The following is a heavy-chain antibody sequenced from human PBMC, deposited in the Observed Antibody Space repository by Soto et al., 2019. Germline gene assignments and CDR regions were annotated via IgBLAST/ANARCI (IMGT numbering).Heavy chain of an antibody. Sequence: ASVEVCCEASGYTFTGYYIHWVRQAPGQGLERMGWINPNSGGTNYAQKFQGRVTMTRDTSISTAYMELSRLRSDDTAVYYCARDPSIMITFGGVIVPPDAFDIWGQGTMVTVSS. D-gene: IGHD3-16*02. CDR2: INPNSGGT. CDR1: GYTFTGYY. V-gene: IGHV1-2*02. CDR3: ARDPSIMITFGGVIVPPDAFDI. J-gene: IGHJ3*02.